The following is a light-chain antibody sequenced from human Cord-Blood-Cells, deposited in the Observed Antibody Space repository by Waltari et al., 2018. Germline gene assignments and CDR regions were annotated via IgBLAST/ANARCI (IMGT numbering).Light chain of an antibody. CDR1: QGISSW. V-gene: IGKV1-5*01. CDR2: DAS. CDR3: QQYNSYT. J-gene: IGKJ2*01. Sequence: DIQRTQSPSTLSASVGDRVTITCRASQGISSWLDWDQQKPGKAPKLLIYDASSLERGVPSRFSGSGSGTEFTLTIRSLQPDDFATYYCQQYNSYTFGQGTKLEIK.